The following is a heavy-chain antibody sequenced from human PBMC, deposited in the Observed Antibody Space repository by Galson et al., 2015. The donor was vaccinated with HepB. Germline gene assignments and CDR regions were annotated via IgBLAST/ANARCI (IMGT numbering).Heavy chain of an antibody. D-gene: IGHD3-9*01. V-gene: IGHV1-18*04. Sequence: SCKVSGYTFTSYAIGWVGQAPGQGLAWMGWISVYSGHTVYAQRLRDRVTMTADTFTGTAHMELRSRRSDDTAVYYWSRGGDYDLLSGYLYFVFWGQGSLVNVSS. J-gene: IGHJ4*02. CDR2: ISVYSGHT. CDR1: GYTFTSYA. CDR3: SRGGDYDLLSGYLYFVF.